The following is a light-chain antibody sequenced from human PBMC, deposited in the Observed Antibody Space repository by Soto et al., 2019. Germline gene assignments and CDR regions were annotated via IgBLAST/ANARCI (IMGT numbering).Light chain of an antibody. CDR2: EDS. Sequence: QSALTQPASVSGSPGQSITVSCTGSSNDVGNYNLVSWYQQSPGKAPKLLIYEDSKRPSGVSNRFSGYKSGDTASLTISGLQTEDEADYYCCSYTGGSTAYVFGTGTKVTVL. V-gene: IGLV2-23*01. J-gene: IGLJ1*01. CDR3: CSYTGGSTAYV. CDR1: SNDVGNYNL.